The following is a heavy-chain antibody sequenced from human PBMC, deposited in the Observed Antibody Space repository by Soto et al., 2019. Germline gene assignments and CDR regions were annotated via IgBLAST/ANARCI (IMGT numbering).Heavy chain of an antibody. CDR3: ARIRYYYDSSGYPCSFDY. V-gene: IGHV5-51*01. CDR2: IYPGDSDT. CDR1: GYSFTSYW. J-gene: IGHJ4*02. Sequence: GESLKISCKGSGYSFTSYWIGWVRQMPGKGQEWMGIIYPGDSDTRYSPSFQGQVTISADKSITTAYLQWSSLKASDTAMYYCARIRYYYDSSGYPCSFDYWGQGTLVTVSS. D-gene: IGHD3-22*01.